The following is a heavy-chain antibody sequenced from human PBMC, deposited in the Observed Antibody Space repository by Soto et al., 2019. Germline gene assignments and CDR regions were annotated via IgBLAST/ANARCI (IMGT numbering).Heavy chain of an antibody. CDR2: IYYSGST. V-gene: IGHV4-59*08. Sequence: PSETLSLTCTVSGCSISSYYWSWIRQPPGKGLEWIGYIYYSGSTNYNPSLKSRVTISVDTSKNQFSLKLSSVTAADTAVYYCASSLYDILTGYYYYGMDVWGQGTTVTVSS. CDR1: GCSISSYY. J-gene: IGHJ6*02. CDR3: ASSLYDILTGYYYYGMDV. D-gene: IGHD3-9*01.